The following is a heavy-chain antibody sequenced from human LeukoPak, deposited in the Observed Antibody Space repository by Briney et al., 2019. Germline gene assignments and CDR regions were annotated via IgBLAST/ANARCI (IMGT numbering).Heavy chain of an antibody. CDR2: ISSSSSTI. CDR3: ARERGSGSYSGLANAFDI. Sequence: GGSLRLSCAASGFTFSSYSTNWVRQAPGKGLEWVSYISSSSSTIYYADSVKGRFTISRDNAKNSLYLQMNSLRAEDTAVYYCARERGSGSYSGLANAFDIWGQGTMVTVSS. CDR1: GFTFSSYS. V-gene: IGHV3-48*01. D-gene: IGHD1-26*01. J-gene: IGHJ3*02.